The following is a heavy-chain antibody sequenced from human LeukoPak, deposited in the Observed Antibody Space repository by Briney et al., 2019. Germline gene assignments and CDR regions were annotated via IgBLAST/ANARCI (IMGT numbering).Heavy chain of an antibody. J-gene: IGHJ4*02. V-gene: IGHV3-74*01. CDR3: ARGRGSGWYDY. D-gene: IGHD6-19*01. Sequence: GGSLRLSCAASGFTFSNYWMHWVRQAPGKGRVWVSRVNIDGGSTSYADSVKGRFTISRDNAKNTLYLQMNSLRAEDTAVYYCARGRGSGWYDYWGQGTLVTVSS. CDR1: GFTFSNYW. CDR2: VNIDGGST.